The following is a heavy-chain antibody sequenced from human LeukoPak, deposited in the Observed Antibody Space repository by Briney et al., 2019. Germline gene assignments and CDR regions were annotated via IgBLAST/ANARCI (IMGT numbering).Heavy chain of an antibody. V-gene: IGHV4-59*11. Sequence: PSETLSLTCSVSGDSLSSQYWTWIRQPPGKGLEWIGYIYDSGSTNYNPSLKSRVTMSIDTSKNQLSLRLTSVTAADTAVYYVARRPIDIVYYWFDTWGQGTLVIVSS. CDR1: GDSLSSQY. CDR3: ARRPIDIVYYWFDT. CDR2: IYDSGST. D-gene: IGHD2-8*01. J-gene: IGHJ5*02.